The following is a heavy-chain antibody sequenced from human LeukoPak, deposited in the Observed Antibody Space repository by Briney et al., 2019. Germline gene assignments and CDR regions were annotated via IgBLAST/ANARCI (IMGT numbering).Heavy chain of an antibody. D-gene: IGHD5-18*01. CDR1: GGTFSSYA. V-gene: IGHV1-69*05. J-gene: IGHJ4*02. CDR3: VSGGVDTANFDY. CDR2: IIPIFGTA. Sequence: ASVKVSCKASGGTFSSYAISWVRQAPGQGLEWMGGIIPIFGTANYAQKFQGRVTITTDESTSTAYMELSSLRSEDTAVYYCVSGGVDTANFDYWGQGTLVTVSS.